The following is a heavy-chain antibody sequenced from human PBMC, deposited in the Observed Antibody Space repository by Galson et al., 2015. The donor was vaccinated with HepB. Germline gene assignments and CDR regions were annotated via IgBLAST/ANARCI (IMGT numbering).Heavy chain of an antibody. J-gene: IGHJ6*02. CDR2: INAGNGNT. CDR1: GCTFTSYA. V-gene: IGHV1-3*01. Sequence: SVKVSCKASGCTFTSYAIHWVRQAPGQRLEWMGWINAGNGNTKYSQNFQGRVTITRDTSASTAYMELSSLRSEDTAVYYCARGPQPNYYGMDVWGQGTTVTVSS. CDR3: ARGPQPNYYGMDV. D-gene: IGHD2-2*01.